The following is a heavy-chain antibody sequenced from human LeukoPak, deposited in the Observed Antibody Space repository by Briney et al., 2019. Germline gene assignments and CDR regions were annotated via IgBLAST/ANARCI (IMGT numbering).Heavy chain of an antibody. CDR3: ARVGVQIVVVPAATTQTTYYYYMDV. D-gene: IGHD2-2*01. J-gene: IGHJ6*03. CDR1: GGSFSGYY. CDR2: INHSGST. Sequence: SETLSPTCAVYGGSFSGYYWSWIRQPPGKGLEWMGEINHSGSTNYSPSLKSRVTMSVDTSKNQFSLKLSSVTAADTAMYYCARVGVQIVVVPAATTQTTYYYYMDVWDKGTTVTVSS. V-gene: IGHV4-34*01.